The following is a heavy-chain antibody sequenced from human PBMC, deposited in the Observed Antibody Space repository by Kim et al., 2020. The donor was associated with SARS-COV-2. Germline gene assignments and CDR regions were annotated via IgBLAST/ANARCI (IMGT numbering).Heavy chain of an antibody. V-gene: IGHV3-48*02. Sequence: YYADSVKGRFTISRDNAKNSLYLQMNSLRDEDTAVYYCARLSSRFMALAYWGQGTLVTVSS. CDR3: ARLSSRFMALAY. D-gene: IGHD3-10*01. J-gene: IGHJ4*02.